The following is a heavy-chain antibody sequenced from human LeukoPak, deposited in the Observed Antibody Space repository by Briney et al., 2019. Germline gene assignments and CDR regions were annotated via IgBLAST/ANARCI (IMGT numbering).Heavy chain of an antibody. D-gene: IGHD3-3*01. V-gene: IGHV1-18*01. CDR1: GGTFSSYA. CDR3: ARDTYYDFWSGYYRRWFDP. Sequence: ASVKVSCKASGGTFSSYAISWVRQAPGQGLEWMGWISAYNGNTNYAQKLQGRVTMTTDTSTSTAYMELRSLRSDDTAVYYCARDTYYDFWSGYYRRWFDPWGQGTLVTVSS. CDR2: ISAYNGNT. J-gene: IGHJ5*02.